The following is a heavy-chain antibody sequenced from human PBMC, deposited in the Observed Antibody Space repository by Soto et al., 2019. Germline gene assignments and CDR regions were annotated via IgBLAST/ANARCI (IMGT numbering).Heavy chain of an antibody. CDR3: AKTAPPKPYPYYYYYTDV. Sequence: GGSLRLSCAASGFTFSSYGMHWVRQAPGEGLEWVAVISYDGSNKYYADSVKGRFTISRDNSKNTLYLQMNSLRAEDTAVYYCAKTAPPKPYPYYYYYTDVWGKGTTVTVSS. V-gene: IGHV3-30*18. J-gene: IGHJ6*03. CDR2: ISYDGSNK. CDR1: GFTFSSYG. D-gene: IGHD2-21*02.